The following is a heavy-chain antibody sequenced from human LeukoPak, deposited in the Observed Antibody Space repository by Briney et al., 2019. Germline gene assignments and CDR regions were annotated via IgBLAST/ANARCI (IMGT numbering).Heavy chain of an antibody. Sequence: PGGSLRLSCAASGFTVSSNYMSWVRQAPGKGLEWVSVIYSGGSTYYADSVKGRFTISRDNSKNTLYLQMNSLRAEDTAVYYCARFMVVAASHAFDIWGQGTMVTVSS. V-gene: IGHV3-66*02. CDR1: GFTVSSNY. D-gene: IGHD2-15*01. CDR2: IYSGGST. J-gene: IGHJ3*02. CDR3: ARFMVVAASHAFDI.